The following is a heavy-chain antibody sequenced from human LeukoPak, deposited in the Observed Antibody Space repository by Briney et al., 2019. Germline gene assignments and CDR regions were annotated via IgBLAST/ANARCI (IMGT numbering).Heavy chain of an antibody. Sequence: SETLSLTCAVYGGSFSGYYWSWIRQPPGKGLEWIGEINHSGSTNYNPSLKSRVTISVDTSKNQFSPKLSSVTAADTAVYYCATGVVPAAVDDYWGQGTLVTVSS. D-gene: IGHD2-2*01. J-gene: IGHJ4*02. CDR1: GGSFSGYY. V-gene: IGHV4-34*01. CDR2: INHSGST. CDR3: ATGVVPAAVDDY.